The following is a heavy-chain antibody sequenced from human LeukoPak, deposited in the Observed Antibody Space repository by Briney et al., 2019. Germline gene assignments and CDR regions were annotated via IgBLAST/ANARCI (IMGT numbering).Heavy chain of an antibody. J-gene: IGHJ4*02. CDR2: IYTSGST. Sequence: SQTLSLTCTVSGGSISSGSYYWSWIRQPAGKGLEWIGRIYTSGSTNYNPSLKSRVTISVDTSKNQFSLKLSSVTAADTAVYYCARGYGSGSYCFDYWGQGTLVTVSS. V-gene: IGHV4-61*02. CDR3: ARGYGSGSYCFDY. CDR1: GGSISSGSYY. D-gene: IGHD3-10*01.